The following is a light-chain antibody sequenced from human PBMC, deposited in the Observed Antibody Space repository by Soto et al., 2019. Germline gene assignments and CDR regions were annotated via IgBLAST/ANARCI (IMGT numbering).Light chain of an antibody. CDR3: QAYDTGRNGPVL. CDR2: AST. V-gene: IGLV1-40*01. Sequence: QSVLTQPPSLSGAPGQRVTIYCSGNSSNIGAGFDVHWYQQLPGAAPKLLIYASTKRPSGVPARCSGSKSDTSASLAITGLQIDDEADYYCQAYDTGRNGPVLFGGGTKVTVL. J-gene: IGLJ2*01. CDR1: SSNIGAGFD.